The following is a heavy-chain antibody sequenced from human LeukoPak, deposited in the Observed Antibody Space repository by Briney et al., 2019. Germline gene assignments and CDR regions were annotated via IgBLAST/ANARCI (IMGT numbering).Heavy chain of an antibody. D-gene: IGHD6-13*01. J-gene: IGHJ4*02. Sequence: GGSLRLSCAASGSTFSSYGMSWVRQAPGKGLEWVSAISGSGGSTYYADSVKGRFTISRDNSKNTLYLQMNSLRAEDTAVYYCAKDTWYSSSWKNDYWGQGTLVTVSS. V-gene: IGHV3-23*01. CDR2: ISGSGGST. CDR3: AKDTWYSSSWKNDY. CDR1: GSTFSSYG.